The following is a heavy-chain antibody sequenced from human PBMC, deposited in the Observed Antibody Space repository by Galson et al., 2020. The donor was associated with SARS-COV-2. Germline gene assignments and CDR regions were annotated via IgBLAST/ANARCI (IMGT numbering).Heavy chain of an antibody. J-gene: IGHJ1*01. V-gene: IGHV3-30*18. D-gene: IGHD1-26*01. Sequence: QLGESLKISCAASAFTFSGYAMHWVRQAPGKGLEWVAVISYDGSNKYYADSVKGRFTISRDNSENTLYLQMNSLRAEDTAVYYCAKDETFGSYYDYFQALGPGHPGHRLL. CDR1: AFTFSGYA. CDR3: AKDETFGSYYDYFQA. CDR2: ISYDGSNK.